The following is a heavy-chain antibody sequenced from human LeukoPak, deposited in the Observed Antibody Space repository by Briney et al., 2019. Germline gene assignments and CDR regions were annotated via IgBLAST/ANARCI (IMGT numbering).Heavy chain of an antibody. CDR2: IWYDGSNK. Sequence: PGRSLRLSCAASGFTFSSYGMHWVRQAPGKGLEWVADIWYDGSNKYYADSVKGRFTISRDNSKNTLYLQMNSLRAEDTAVYYCARGRVYSSSSAFDYWGQGTQVTVSS. CDR3: ARGRVYSSSSAFDY. D-gene: IGHD6-6*01. V-gene: IGHV3-33*01. J-gene: IGHJ4*02. CDR1: GFTFSSYG.